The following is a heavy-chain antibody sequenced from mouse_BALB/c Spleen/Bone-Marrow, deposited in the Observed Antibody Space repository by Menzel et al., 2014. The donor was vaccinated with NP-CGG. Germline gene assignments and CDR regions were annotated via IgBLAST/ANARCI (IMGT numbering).Heavy chain of an antibody. D-gene: IGHD2-3*01. CDR1: GYTFTSHW. CDR2: ILPGSGSS. CDR3: TRWGWSFDY. J-gene: IGHJ2*01. Sequence: QVQLQQSGAELVKPGASVKLSCKASGYTFTSHWMHWVKQRPGQGLEWIGEILPGSGSSNYNEKFKGKATITADTSSNTAYMQLSSLTSEDSAVYYCTRWGWSFDYWGQGTTLTVSS. V-gene: IGHV1-9*01.